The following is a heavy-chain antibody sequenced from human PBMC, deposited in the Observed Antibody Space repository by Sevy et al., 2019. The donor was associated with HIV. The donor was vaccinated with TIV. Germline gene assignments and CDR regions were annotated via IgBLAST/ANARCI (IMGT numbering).Heavy chain of an antibody. J-gene: IGHJ4*02. Sequence: SETLSLTCAVYGGSFSGYYWSWIRQPPGKGLEWIGEINHSGSTNYNPSLKSRVTISVDTSKNQFSLKLSSVTAADTAVYYCARLSSSPPYWGQGTLVTVSS. CDR1: GGSFSGYY. CDR3: ARLSSSPPY. D-gene: IGHD6-6*01. V-gene: IGHV4-34*01. CDR2: INHSGST.